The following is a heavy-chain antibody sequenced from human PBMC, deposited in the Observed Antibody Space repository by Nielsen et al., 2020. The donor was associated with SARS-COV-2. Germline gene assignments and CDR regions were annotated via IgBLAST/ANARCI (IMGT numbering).Heavy chain of an antibody. Sequence: GVLKISCTASGFSFSSYGMNWVRQAPGKGLEWVSYISKSYTPIDYADSVKGRFTISRDNARNSLYLQMNGLRAEDTAVYYCASRQDGYNYDTQWGQGTRVTVSS. CDR2: ISKSYTPI. V-gene: IGHV3-48*01. CDR3: ASRQDGYNYDTQ. D-gene: IGHD5-24*01. J-gene: IGHJ4*02. CDR1: GFSFSSYG.